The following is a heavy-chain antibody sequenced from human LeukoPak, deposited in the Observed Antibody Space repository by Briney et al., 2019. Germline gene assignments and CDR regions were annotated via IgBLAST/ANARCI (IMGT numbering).Heavy chain of an antibody. D-gene: IGHD2-8*01. CDR1: GFTFSNAW. V-gene: IGHV3-15*01. Sequence: GGSLRLSCAASGFTFSNAWMSWVRQAPGKGLEWVGRIKSKTDGGTTDYAAPVKGRFTISRDDSKNTLYLQMNSLKTEDTAVYYCTTGSDIVLMVYANGVYYYYMDVWGKGTTVTVSS. CDR2: IKSKTDGGTT. CDR3: TTGSDIVLMVYANGVYYYYMDV. J-gene: IGHJ6*03.